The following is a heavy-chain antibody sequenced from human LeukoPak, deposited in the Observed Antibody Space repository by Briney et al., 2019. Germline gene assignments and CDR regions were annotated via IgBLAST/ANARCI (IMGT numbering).Heavy chain of an antibody. D-gene: IGHD5-18*01. CDR1: GFTFSSFA. V-gene: IGHV3-23*01. Sequence: GGSLRLSCAASGFTFSSFAMSWVRQAPGKGLEWVSAISGSGGSTYYADSVKGRFTISRDNSKNTLYLQMNSLRAEDTAVYYCANQIQLWSLADYWGQGTLVTVSS. CDR2: ISGSGGST. CDR3: ANQIQLWSLADY. J-gene: IGHJ4*02.